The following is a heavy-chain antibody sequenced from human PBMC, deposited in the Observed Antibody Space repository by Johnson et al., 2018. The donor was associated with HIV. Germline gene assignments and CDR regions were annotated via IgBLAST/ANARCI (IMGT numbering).Heavy chain of an antibody. CDR2: ISYDGNNK. Sequence: QVQLVESGGGLVQPGGSLRLSCAASGFTFSNYAMHWVRQAPGKGLEWVAVISYDGNNKYYADSLKGRFSISRDNSNNTLYLQMNSLIPEDTAVYYCARDLHYYGRDDAFDIWGQGTMVTVSS. J-gene: IGHJ3*02. D-gene: IGHD3-10*01. CDR3: ARDLHYYGRDDAFDI. V-gene: IGHV3-30*14. CDR1: GFTFSNYA.